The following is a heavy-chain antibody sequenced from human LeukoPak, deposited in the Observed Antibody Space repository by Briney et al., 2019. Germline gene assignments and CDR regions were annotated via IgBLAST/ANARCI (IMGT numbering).Heavy chain of an antibody. Sequence: SVKVSCKASGYTFTSYYMQWVRQARGQRLEWIGWIVVGSGNTNYAQKFQERVTITRDMSTSTAYMELSSLRSEDTAVYYCAAAIYGSGSYGPDYWGQGTLVTVSS. D-gene: IGHD3-10*01. CDR1: GYTFTSYY. CDR3: AAAIYGSGSYGPDY. CDR2: IVVGSGNT. V-gene: IGHV1-58*02. J-gene: IGHJ4*02.